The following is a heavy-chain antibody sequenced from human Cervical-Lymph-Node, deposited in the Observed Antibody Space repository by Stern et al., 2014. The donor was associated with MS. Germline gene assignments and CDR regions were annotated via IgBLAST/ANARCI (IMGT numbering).Heavy chain of an antibody. CDR1: GFTFSSHG. Sequence: VQLVESGGAVVQPGRSLRLSCAASGFTFSSHGMHWVRQAPGKGLEWVTVISYDGNHNYYAASVKGRFTISRDNSKNTLHLQMNSVTPDDTAIYYCARDYEDTSMLFDHWGQGTLVTVSS. D-gene: IGHD2-8*01. J-gene: IGHJ4*02. CDR2: ISYDGNHN. CDR3: ARDYEDTSMLFDH. V-gene: IGHV3-30*03.